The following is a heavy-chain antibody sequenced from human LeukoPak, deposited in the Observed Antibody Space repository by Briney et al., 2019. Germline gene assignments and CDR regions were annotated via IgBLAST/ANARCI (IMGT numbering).Heavy chain of an antibody. CDR2: ISNSGSYT. CDR3: ARDPGVAYFAMDV. D-gene: IGHD5-12*01. J-gene: IGHJ6*02. V-gene: IGHV3-11*06. Sequence: GGSLRLSCAASGFSFSDNYMSWIRQAPGKGLEWVSYISNSGSYTNYPDSAKGRFTISRDNAKNSLYLQMNSLRAEDMAVYYCARDPGVAYFAMDVWGQGTTVTVSS. CDR1: GFSFSDNY.